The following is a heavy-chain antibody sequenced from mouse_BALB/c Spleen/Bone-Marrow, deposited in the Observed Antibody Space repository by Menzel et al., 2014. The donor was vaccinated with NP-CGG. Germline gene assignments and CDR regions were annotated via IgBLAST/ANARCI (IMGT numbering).Heavy chain of an antibody. Sequence: EVMLVESGGGLVQPGGSRKLSCAASGFTFSSFGMHWVRQAPEKGLEWVARISSGSSTIYYADTVKGRFTISRDNPKNTLFLQTTSLRSEDTAMYYCARSYYGSSYYFDYWGQGTTLTVSS. J-gene: IGHJ2*01. V-gene: IGHV5-17*02. CDR2: ISSGSSTI. CDR3: ARSYYGSSYYFDY. CDR1: GFTFSSFG. D-gene: IGHD1-1*01.